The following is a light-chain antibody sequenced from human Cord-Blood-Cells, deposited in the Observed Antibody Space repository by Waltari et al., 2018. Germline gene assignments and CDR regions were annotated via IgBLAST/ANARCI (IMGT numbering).Light chain of an antibody. CDR3: SSYTSSSGYV. V-gene: IGLV2-14*03. Sequence: QSALTQPASVSGSPGQSITISCTGTSSDVGGYNYVSWYQQHPGKAPKLMIYDVSNRPAVVSTRFSGSKSGNTASLTISGLQAEDEADYNCSSYTSSSGYVFGTGTKVTVL. CDR2: DVS. J-gene: IGLJ1*01. CDR1: SSDVGGYNY.